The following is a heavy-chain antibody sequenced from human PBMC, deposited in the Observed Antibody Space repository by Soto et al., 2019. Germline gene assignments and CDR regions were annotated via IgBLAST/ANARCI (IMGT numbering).Heavy chain of an antibody. CDR2: IYYSGST. V-gene: IGHV4-30-4*01. D-gene: IGHD1-26*01. J-gene: IGHJ6*02. Sequence: TSETLSLTCTVSGGSISSGDYYWSWIRQPPGKGLEWIGYIYYSGSTYYNPSLKSRVTISVDTSKNQFSLKLSSVTAADTAVYYCARDTSGDYYGMDVWGQGTTVTVSS. CDR1: GGSISSGDYY. CDR3: ARDTSGDYYGMDV.